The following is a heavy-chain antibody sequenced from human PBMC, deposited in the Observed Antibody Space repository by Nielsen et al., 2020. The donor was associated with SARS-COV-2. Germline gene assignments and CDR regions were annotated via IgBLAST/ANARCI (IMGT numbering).Heavy chain of an antibody. CDR2: IKQDGSEK. CDR1: GFTFSSYW. Sequence: GESLKISCAASGFTFSSYWMSWVRQAPGKGLEWVANIKQDGSEKYYVDSVKGRFTIYRDNAKNSLYLQMNSLRAEDTAVYYCARDAEDTAMATVSCFDYWGQGTLVTVSS. J-gene: IGHJ4*02. V-gene: IGHV3-7*01. D-gene: IGHD5-18*01. CDR3: ARDAEDTAMATVSCFDY.